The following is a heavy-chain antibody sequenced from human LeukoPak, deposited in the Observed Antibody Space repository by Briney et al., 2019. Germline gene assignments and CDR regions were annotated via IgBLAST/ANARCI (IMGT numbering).Heavy chain of an antibody. D-gene: IGHD3-10*01. CDR2: IYYSGST. CDR1: GASIRSYY. J-gene: IGHJ4*02. Sequence: SSETPSLTCTVSGASIRSYYWSWIRQPPGKGLEWIGYIYYSGSTNYNPSLKSRVTISVDTSKNQFSLKLSSVTAADTAVYYCVGSIRTYYFDYWGQGTLVTVSS. V-gene: IGHV4-59*01. CDR3: VGSIRTYYFDY.